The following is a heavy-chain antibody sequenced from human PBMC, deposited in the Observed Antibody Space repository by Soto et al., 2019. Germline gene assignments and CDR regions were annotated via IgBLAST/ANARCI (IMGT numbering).Heavy chain of an antibody. D-gene: IGHD6-19*01. CDR2: MNPNSGNT. CDR1: GYTFTSYD. Sequence: QVQLVQSGAEVKKPGASVKVSCKASGYTFTSYDINWVRQATGQGLEWMGWMNPNSGNTGYAQKFQGRVTMTRNTSISTAYMELSSLRSEDTAVYYCARGKASYLSVAVAARTDYRGQGTLVTVSS. V-gene: IGHV1-8*01. CDR3: ARGKASYLSVAVAARTDY. J-gene: IGHJ4*02.